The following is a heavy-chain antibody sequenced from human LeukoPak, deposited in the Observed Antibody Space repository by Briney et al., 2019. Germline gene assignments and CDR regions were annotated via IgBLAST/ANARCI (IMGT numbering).Heavy chain of an antibody. V-gene: IGHV3-53*01. J-gene: IGHJ4*02. Sequence: GGSLRLSCTVSGVTVSSNSMSWVRQAPPQGLEWVSFSYSDNRHYSDSVKGRFTISRDNSKNTLYLQMNSLRAEDTAVYYCARRAGAYSHPYDYWGQGTLVTVSS. CDR2: SYSDNR. D-gene: IGHD4/OR15-4a*01. CDR1: GVTVSSNS. CDR3: ARRAGAYSHPYDY.